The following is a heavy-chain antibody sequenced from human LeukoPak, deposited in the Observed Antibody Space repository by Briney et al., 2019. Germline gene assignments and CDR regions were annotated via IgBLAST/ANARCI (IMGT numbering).Heavy chain of an antibody. CDR3: AKNSILYYDSSVELDY. CDR1: GFTFSSYG. V-gene: IGHV3-30*18. J-gene: IGHJ4*02. CDR2: ISYDGSNK. D-gene: IGHD3-22*01. Sequence: PGGSLRLSCAASGFTFSSYGMHWVRQAPGKGLEWVAVISYDGSNKYYADSVKGRFTISRDNSKNTLYLQMNSLRAEDTAVYYCAKNSILYYDSSVELDYWGQGTLLTVSS.